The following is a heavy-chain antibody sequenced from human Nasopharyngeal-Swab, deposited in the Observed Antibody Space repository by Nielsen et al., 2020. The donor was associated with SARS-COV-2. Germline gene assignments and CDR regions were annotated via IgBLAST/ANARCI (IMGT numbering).Heavy chain of an antibody. V-gene: IGHV3-7*01. D-gene: IGHD5-12*01. CDR3: ARLIFISGRREFDF. CDR1: GFSISRYW. CDR2: IKPDSGSK. J-gene: IGHJ4*02. Sequence: LSLTCAASGFSISRYWMSWVRQAPETGLEWVANIKPDSGSKYYVDSVKGRFTVSRDNAKNSVYLQMDSLRAEDTALYYCARLIFISGRREFDFWGQGTLVTVSS.